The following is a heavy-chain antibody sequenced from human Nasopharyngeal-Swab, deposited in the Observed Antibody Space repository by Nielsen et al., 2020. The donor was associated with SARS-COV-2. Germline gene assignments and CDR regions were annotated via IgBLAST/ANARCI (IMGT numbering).Heavy chain of an antibody. Sequence: VSVKVSCKAYGYTFTSYYMHWVRQAPGQGLEWMGIINPSGGSTSYAQKFQGRVTMTRDTSTSTVYMELSSLRSEDTAVYYCARPTSPYYSDYWGQGTLVTVSS. CDR2: INPSGGST. J-gene: IGHJ4*02. CDR1: GYTFTSYY. CDR3: ARPTSPYYSDY. V-gene: IGHV1-46*01.